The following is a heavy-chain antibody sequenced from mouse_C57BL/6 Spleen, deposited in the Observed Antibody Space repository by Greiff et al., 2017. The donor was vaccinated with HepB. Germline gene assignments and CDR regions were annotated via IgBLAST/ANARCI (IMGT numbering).Heavy chain of an antibody. CDR1: GYSFTDYN. CDR2: INPNYGTT. V-gene: IGHV1-39*01. Sequence: VQLKESGPELVKPGASVKISCKASGYSFTDYNMNWVKQSNVKSLEWIGVINPNYGTTSYNQKFKSKATLTVDQSSSTAYMQLNSLTSEDSAVYYCARSDYDSPYYYAMDYWGQGTSVTVSS. D-gene: IGHD1-1*01. CDR3: ARSDYDSPYYYAMDY. J-gene: IGHJ4*01.